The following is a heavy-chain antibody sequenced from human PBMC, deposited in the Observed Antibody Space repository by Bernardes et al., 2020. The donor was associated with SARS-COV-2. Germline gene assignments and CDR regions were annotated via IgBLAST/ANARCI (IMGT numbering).Heavy chain of an antibody. Sequence: CSLRLSCAASGFTFSSYAMSWVRQAPGKGLEWVSAISGSGGSTYYADSVKGRFTISRDNSKNTLYLQMNSLRAEDTAVYYCAKVVNYYGSGSFRNWFDPWGQGTLVTVSS. V-gene: IGHV3-23*01. J-gene: IGHJ5*02. CDR1: GFTFSSYA. CDR2: ISGSGGST. CDR3: AKVVNYYGSGSFRNWFDP. D-gene: IGHD3-10*01.